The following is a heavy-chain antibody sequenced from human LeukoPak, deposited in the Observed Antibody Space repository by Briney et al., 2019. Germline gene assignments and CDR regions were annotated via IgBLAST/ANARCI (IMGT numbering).Heavy chain of an antibody. J-gene: IGHJ4*02. CDR2: IYHSGST. CDR3: ARRVGVALDY. D-gene: IGHD2-21*01. CDR1: GYSISSGYY. Sequence: SETLSLTCTVSGYSISSGYYWGLIRQPPGKGLEWIGSIYHSGSTYYNPSLKSRVTISVDTSKNQFSLKLSSVTAADTAVYYCARRVGVALDYWGQGTLVTVSS. V-gene: IGHV4-38-2*02.